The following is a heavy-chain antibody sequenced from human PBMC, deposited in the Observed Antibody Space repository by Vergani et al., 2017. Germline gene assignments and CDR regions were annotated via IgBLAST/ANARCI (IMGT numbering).Heavy chain of an antibody. V-gene: IGHV3-7*03. CDR1: GFTFSSYW. CDR2: IKQDGSEK. CDR3: ARVQLERLAGYYYYYGMDV. D-gene: IGHD1-1*01. Sequence: EVQLVESGGGLVQPGGSLRLSCAASGFTFSSYWMSWVRQAPGKGLEWVANIKQDGSEKYYVDSVKGRFTISRDNAKNSLYLQMNSLRAEDTAVYYCARVQLERLAGYYYYYGMDVWGQGTTVTVSS. J-gene: IGHJ6*02.